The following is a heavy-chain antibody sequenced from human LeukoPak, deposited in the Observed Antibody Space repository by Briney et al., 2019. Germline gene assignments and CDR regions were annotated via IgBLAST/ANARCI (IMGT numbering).Heavy chain of an antibody. CDR3: ARDENLYYDSSGLRY. CDR1: GFTFSSYW. J-gene: IGHJ4*02. CDR2: IKQDGSEK. D-gene: IGHD3-22*01. V-gene: IGHV3-7*01. Sequence: PGGSLRLSCAASGFTFSSYWMSWVRQAPGKGLEWVANIKQDGSEKYYVDSVKGRFTISRDNAKNSLYLQMNSPRAEDTAVYYCARDENLYYDSSGLRYWGQGTLVTVSS.